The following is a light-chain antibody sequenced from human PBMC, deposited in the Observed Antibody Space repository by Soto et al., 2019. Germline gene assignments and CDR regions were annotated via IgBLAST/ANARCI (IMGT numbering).Light chain of an antibody. CDR1: QSVNRY. CDR3: QQYNNWTSIT. V-gene: IGKV3-11*01. CDR2: DAS. Sequence: EIVLTQSPATLSSSPGERATLSCWASQSVNRYLVWYQQKPGQAPRLLIYDASNRATGIPARFSGSGSGTDFTLTISSREPEDFAVYYCQQYNNWTSITFGQGTRLEIK. J-gene: IGKJ5*01.